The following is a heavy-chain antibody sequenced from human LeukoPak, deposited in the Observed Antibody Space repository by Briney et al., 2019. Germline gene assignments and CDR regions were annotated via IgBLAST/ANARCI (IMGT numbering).Heavy chain of an antibody. J-gene: IGHJ4*02. CDR3: ARGYTCGY. D-gene: IGHD5-18*01. Sequence: GGSLRLSCAASGFTFSTYWMSWVRQAPGKGLEWVANIKEDGSEINYADSVRGRFTISRDNAKNSLYLQMNSLRAEDTAVYYCARGYTCGYWGQGTLVIVSP. CDR1: GFTFSTYW. V-gene: IGHV3-7*04. CDR2: IKEDGSEI.